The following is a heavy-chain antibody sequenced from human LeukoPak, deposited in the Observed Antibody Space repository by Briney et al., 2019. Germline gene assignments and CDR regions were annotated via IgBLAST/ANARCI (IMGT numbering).Heavy chain of an antibody. CDR2: IIPILGIA. D-gene: IGHD3-22*01. CDR1: GGTFSSYA. J-gene: IGHJ4*02. V-gene: IGHV1-69*04. CDR3: ASFDSSGYYDDY. Sequence: SVKVSCKASGGTFSSYAIGWVRQAPGQGLEWMGRIIPILGIANYAQKFQGRVTITADKSTSTAYMELSSLRSEDTAVYYCASFDSSGYYDDYWGQGTLVTVSS.